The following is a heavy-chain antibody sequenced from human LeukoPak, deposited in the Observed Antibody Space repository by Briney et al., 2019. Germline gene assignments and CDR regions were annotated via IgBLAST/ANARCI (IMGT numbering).Heavy chain of an antibody. Sequence: PGGSLRLSCAASGFTFSSYAMSWVRQAPGKGLEWVSAISGSGGSTYYADSVKGRFTISRDNSKNTLYLQMNSLRAEDTAVYYCANPPVLETRLGELSPTLHWGQGTLVTVSS. V-gene: IGHV3-23*01. CDR1: GFTFSSYA. CDR3: ANPPVLETRLGELSPTLH. J-gene: IGHJ4*02. D-gene: IGHD3-16*02. CDR2: ISGSGGST.